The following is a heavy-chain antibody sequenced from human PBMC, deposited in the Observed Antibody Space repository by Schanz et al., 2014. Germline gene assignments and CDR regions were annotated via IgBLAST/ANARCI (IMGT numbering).Heavy chain of an antibody. D-gene: IGHD2-2*01. CDR1: GYNFNRHD. J-gene: IGHJ5*02. V-gene: IGHV1-18*04. CDR3: AEDGNQPLDA. Sequence: QVQLVQSGPEVKKPGASVRLSCKASGYNFNRHDISWVRQAPGQGLEWMGWISGYNGKTIYLDNMEARHSITKTPATSTDYMELRNLRAADTAVYYCAEDGNQPLDAWGQGTLVTVSS. CDR2: ISGYNGKT.